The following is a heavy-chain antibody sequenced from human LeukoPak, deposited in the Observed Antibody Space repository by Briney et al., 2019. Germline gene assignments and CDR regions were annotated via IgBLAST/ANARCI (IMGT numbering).Heavy chain of an antibody. CDR1: GYTFSSYG. CDR2: MSTYNGNT. Sequence: ASVKASCKASGYTFSSYGLSWVRQAPGQGLEWMGWMSTYNGNTNYAQKFQGRVTMTTDTSTSTAYMELRSLRSDDTAVYYCARVVATVTNWFDPWGQGTLVTVSS. V-gene: IGHV1-18*01. CDR3: ARVVATVTNWFDP. D-gene: IGHD4-11*01. J-gene: IGHJ5*02.